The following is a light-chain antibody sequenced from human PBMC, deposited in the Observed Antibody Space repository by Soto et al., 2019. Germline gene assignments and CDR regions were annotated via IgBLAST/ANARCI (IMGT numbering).Light chain of an antibody. V-gene: IGKV3-11*01. Sequence: EIVLTQSPATLSLSPGERATLSCRASQCVSNSLSWYQQKPGQAPRLLIYDASDRVTGIPDRFSGSGSGTDFTLTISSLEPEDFAVYYCQQRYNSFTFGPGTKVDIK. CDR2: DAS. CDR1: QCVSNS. J-gene: IGKJ3*01. CDR3: QQRYNSFT.